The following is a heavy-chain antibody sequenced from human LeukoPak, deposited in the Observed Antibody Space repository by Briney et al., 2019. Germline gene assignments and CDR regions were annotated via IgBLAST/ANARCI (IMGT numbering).Heavy chain of an antibody. J-gene: IGHJ6*02. CDR1: GFTFSNYA. V-gene: IGHV3-23*01. CDR2: ISGSGSNT. CDR3: AKSQREACCYGMDV. Sequence: GGSLRLSCTASGFTFSNYAMNWVRRAPGKGLEWVSAISGSGSNTYYTDSVKDRFTISRNNSKNSLYLQMNSLRPKDTAVYYCAKSQREACCYGMDVWGQGTTVTVS. D-gene: IGHD1-26*01.